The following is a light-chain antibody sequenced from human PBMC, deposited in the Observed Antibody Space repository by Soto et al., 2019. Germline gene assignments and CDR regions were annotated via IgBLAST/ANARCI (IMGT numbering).Light chain of an antibody. CDR1: SSDVGGYKY. V-gene: IGLV2-14*01. J-gene: IGLJ2*01. Sequence: QSALTQPASVSGSPGQSIAISCTGTSSDVGGYKYVSWYQKYPGKAPKLIIYDVSNRPSGVSNRFSGSKSGNTASLTISGLQAEDEADYYCSSYTTSSTLIFGGGTKLTVL. CDR2: DVS. CDR3: SSYTTSSTLI.